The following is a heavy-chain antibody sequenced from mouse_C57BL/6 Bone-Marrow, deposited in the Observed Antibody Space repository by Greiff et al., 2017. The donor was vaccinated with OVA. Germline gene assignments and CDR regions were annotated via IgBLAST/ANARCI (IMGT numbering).Heavy chain of an antibody. CDR2: LDPENGDT. CDR3: TTLDY. J-gene: IGHJ2*01. Sequence: VQLKESGAELVRPGASVKLSCTASGFNITDDYMHWVKQRPEQGLEWIGWLDPENGDTDYASKFQGKATITADTSSNTAYLQLSSLTAEDTAVYYCTTLDYWGQGTTLTVSS. CDR1: GFNITDDY. V-gene: IGHV14-4*01.